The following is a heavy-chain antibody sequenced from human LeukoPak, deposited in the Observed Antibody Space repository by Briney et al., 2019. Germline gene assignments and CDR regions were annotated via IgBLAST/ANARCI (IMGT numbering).Heavy chain of an antibody. CDR3: ARSSRELGGYAPWELMPPFDY. D-gene: IGHD1-7*01. V-gene: IGHV3-11*04. CDR2: ISSSGRSI. J-gene: IGHJ4*02. CDR1: TFTFSGYY. Sequence: KSGGSLRLSCSASTFTFSGYYMSWIRQAPGKGLDWVSYISSSGRSIYYTDSVKGRFTISRDNAKNSLYLQMNSLRAEDTAVYYCARSSRELGGYAPWELMPPFDYWGQGTLVTVSS.